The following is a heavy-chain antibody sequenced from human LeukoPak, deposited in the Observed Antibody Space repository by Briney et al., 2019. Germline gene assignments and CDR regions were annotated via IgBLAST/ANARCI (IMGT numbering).Heavy chain of an antibody. J-gene: IGHJ4*02. Sequence: GGSLRLSCAASGFTFGDYTMHWVRQLPGKGLEWVSVVSTNGVSAFYADSVKGRFSISRDNSKNMVYLQMNSLRVEDTAVYYCAKSTRYCTGGTCNSFDYWGQGTLVTVSS. CDR3: AKSTRYCTGGTCNSFDY. V-gene: IGHV3-23*01. CDR2: VSTNGVSA. D-gene: IGHD2-15*01. CDR1: GFTFGDYT.